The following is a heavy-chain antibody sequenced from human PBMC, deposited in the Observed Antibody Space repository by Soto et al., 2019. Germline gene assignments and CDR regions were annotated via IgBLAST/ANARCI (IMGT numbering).Heavy chain of an antibody. J-gene: IGHJ4*02. CDR3: AALKGVFDY. CDR1: GYTFTSYA. V-gene: IGHV1-3*01. CDR2: VNAGDGNT. Sequence: ASVKVSCKTSGYTFTSYALHWVRQAPGQRLEWMGWVNAGDGNTKYSQKFQGRVTITRDTSASTAYMELSSLTSEDTAMYYCAALKGVFDYWGQGTLVTASS. D-gene: IGHD2-8*01.